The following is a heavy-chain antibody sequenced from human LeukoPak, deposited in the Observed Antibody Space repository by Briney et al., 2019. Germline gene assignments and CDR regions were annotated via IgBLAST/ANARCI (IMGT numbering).Heavy chain of an antibody. CDR1: GGSFSAYY. CDR3: ASGYCSSTSCLDY. CDR2: IYTSGSA. Sequence: SETLSLTCAVYGGSFSAYYWSWIRQPAGKGLEWIGRIYTSGSANYNPSLKSRVTISEDTSKKQFSLKLSSVTAADTAVYYCASGYCSSTSCLDYWGQGTLVTVSS. V-gene: IGHV4-59*10. D-gene: IGHD2-2*03. J-gene: IGHJ4*02.